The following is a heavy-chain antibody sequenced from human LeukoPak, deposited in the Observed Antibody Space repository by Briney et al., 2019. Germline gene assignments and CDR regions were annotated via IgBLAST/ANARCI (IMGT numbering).Heavy chain of an antibody. CDR3: ARTVYDFWSGYSPTLDY. V-gene: IGHV1-3*01. CDR2: INAGNGNT. CDR1: GYTFTSYA. J-gene: IGHJ4*02. D-gene: IGHD3-3*01. Sequence: ASVKVSCTASGYTFTSYAMHWVRQAPGQRLEWMGWINAGNGNTKYSQKFQGRVTITRDTSASTAYMELSSLRSEDTAVYYCARTVYDFWSGYSPTLDYWGQGTLVTVSS.